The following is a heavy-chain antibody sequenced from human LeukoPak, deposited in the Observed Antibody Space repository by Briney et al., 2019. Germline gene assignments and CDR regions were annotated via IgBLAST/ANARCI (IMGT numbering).Heavy chain of an antibody. CDR1: GFTFSSYG. V-gene: IGHV3-23*01. Sequence: GGSLRLSCAASGFTFSSYGMSWVRQAPGKGLEWVSAISGSGGSTYYADSVKGRFTISRDNSKNTLYLQMNSLRAEDTAVYYCAKDQLNRFCSGGSCSITHDYWGQGTLVTVSS. CDR2: ISGSGGST. CDR3: AKDQLNRFCSGGSCSITHDY. J-gene: IGHJ4*02. D-gene: IGHD2-15*01.